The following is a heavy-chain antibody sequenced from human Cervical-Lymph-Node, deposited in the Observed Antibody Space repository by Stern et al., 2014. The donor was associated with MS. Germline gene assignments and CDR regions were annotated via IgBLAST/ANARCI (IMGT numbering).Heavy chain of an antibody. CDR3: ARDYCSGGSCYGYFQH. CDR1: GFIFSSYT. Sequence: EEQLVESGGGLVQPGGSLRLSCAASGFIFSSYTMNWVRQAPGKGLEWISYIGSSSSTIYYADSVKGRFTISRDNAKKALYLQMNSLRDEDTAVYYCARDYCSGGSCYGYFQHWGQGTLVTVSS. CDR2: IGSSSSTI. D-gene: IGHD2-15*01. J-gene: IGHJ1*01. V-gene: IGHV3-48*02.